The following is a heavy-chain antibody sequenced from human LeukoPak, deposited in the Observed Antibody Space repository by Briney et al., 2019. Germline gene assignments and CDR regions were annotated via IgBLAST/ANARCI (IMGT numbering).Heavy chain of an antibody. V-gene: IGHV1-46*01. CDR3: ARGVGIRYDILTGYSPLSLTFGDY. CDR1: GYTFTNYY. Sequence: ASVTVSCKASGYTFTNYYTHWVRQAPGQGPEWMGIVNPSGGTTSYAQKFQGRVTMTWDTSTSTVYMELGTLRSEDTAVYYCARGVGIRYDILTGYSPLSLTFGDYWGQGTQVTVSS. J-gene: IGHJ4*02. CDR2: VNPSGGTT. D-gene: IGHD3-9*01.